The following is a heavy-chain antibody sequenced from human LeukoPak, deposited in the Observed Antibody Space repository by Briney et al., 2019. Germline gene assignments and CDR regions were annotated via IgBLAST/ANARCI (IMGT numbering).Heavy chain of an antibody. CDR2: IWYDGSNK. CDR3: ARALYCSGGSCYSGGMVY. D-gene: IGHD2-15*01. V-gene: IGHV3-33*01. J-gene: IGHJ4*02. Sequence: AGGSLRLSCAASGFTFSSYGVHWVRQAPGKGLEWVAVIWYDGSNKYYADSVKGRFTISRDNSKNTLYLQMNSLRAEDTAVYYCARALYCSGGSCYSGGMVYWGQGTLVTVSS. CDR1: GFTFSSYG.